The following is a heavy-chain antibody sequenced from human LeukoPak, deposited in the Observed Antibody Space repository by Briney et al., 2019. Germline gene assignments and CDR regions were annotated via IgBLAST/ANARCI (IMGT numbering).Heavy chain of an antibody. CDR1: GFTFSSYA. V-gene: IGHV3-23*01. CDR3: AKSGPHYDILTGRSPPFDY. CDR2: ISGSGGST. Sequence: PGGSLRLSCAASGFTFSSYAMSWVRQAPGKGLEWVSAISGSGGSTYYADSVKGRFTISRDNSKNTLYLQMNSLRAEDTAVYYCAKSGPHYDILTGRSPPFDYWGQGTLVTVSS. D-gene: IGHD3-9*01. J-gene: IGHJ4*02.